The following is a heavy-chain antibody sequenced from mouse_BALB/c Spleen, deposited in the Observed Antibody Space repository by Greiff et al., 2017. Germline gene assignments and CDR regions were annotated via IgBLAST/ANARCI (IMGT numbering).Heavy chain of an antibody. D-gene: IGHD2-2*01. Sequence: EVQVVESGGGLVKPGGSLKLSCAASGFTFSSYAMSWVRQTPEKRLEWVATISSGGSYTYYPDSVKGRFTISRDNAKNTLYLQMSSLRSEDTAMYYCARHGYYDAMDYWGQGTSVTVSP. CDR1: GFTFSSYA. V-gene: IGHV5-9-3*01. J-gene: IGHJ4*01. CDR3: ARHGYYDAMDY. CDR2: ISSGGSYT.